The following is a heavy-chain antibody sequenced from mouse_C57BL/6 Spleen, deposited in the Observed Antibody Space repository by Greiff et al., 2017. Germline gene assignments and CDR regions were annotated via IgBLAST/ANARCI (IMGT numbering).Heavy chain of an antibody. D-gene: IGHD2-3*01. V-gene: IGHV14-3*01. CDR3: ARPPLDGYYGSYYFDY. Sequence: EVQLVESVAELVRPGASVKLSCTASGFNIKNTYMHWVKQRPEQGLEWIGRIDPANGNTKYAPKFQGKATITADTSSNTAYLQLSSLTSEDTAIYYCARPPLDGYYGSYYFDYWGQGTTLTVSS. J-gene: IGHJ2*01. CDR1: GFNIKNTY. CDR2: IDPANGNT.